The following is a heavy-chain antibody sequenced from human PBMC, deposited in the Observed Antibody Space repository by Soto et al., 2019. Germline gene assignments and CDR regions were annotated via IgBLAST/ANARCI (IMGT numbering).Heavy chain of an antibody. CDR2: TRNKASSYTR. CDR3: AREGSSSGPDYEY. D-gene: IGHD3-22*01. J-gene: IGHJ4*02. V-gene: IGHV3-72*01. CDR1: GFTFSESY. Sequence: EGQLVESGGGLVQPGGSLRLYCAASGFTFSESYINWVRQAPGKGLEWVGRTRNKASSYTRDYAASVKGRFTISTDDSKNSIYLQMNSLKTEDTAVYYCAREGSSSGPDYEYWGQGTLVTVSS.